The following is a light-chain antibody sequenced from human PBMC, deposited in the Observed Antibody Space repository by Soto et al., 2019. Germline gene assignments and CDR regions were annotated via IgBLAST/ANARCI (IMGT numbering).Light chain of an antibody. V-gene: IGKV1-8*01. CDR3: QQYYSYPLT. Sequence: IRMTQSPSSLSASTGDRVTITCRASQGISSYLAWYQQKPGKAPKLLIYAASTLQSGVPSRFSGSGSGTDFTLTISCLQSEDFATYYCQQYYSYPLTFGGGTKVDIK. CDR2: AAS. CDR1: QGISSY. J-gene: IGKJ4*01.